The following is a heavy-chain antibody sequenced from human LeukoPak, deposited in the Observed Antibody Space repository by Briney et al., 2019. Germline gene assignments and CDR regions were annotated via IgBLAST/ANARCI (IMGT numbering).Heavy chain of an antibody. CDR3: ARGWGTFDY. CDR2: ISSGSTTI. J-gene: IGHJ4*02. Sequence: GGSLRLSCAASGSTFSNYNMNWVRQAPGKGLEWVSYISSGSTTIYYADSVKGRFTISRDIAKNSLYLQMNSLRPDDTALYYCARGWGTFDYWGQGTLVTVSS. D-gene: IGHD7-27*01. V-gene: IGHV3-48*01. CDR1: GSTFSNYN.